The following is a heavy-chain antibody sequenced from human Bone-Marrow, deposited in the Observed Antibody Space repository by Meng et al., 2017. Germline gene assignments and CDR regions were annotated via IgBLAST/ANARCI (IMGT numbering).Heavy chain of an antibody. CDR3: ARGVTAAGTWYYYYGMDV. V-gene: IGHV1-46*01. D-gene: IGHD6-13*01. CDR2: INPSGGST. CDR1: GYTFTSYY. J-gene: IGHJ6*02. Sequence: ASVKVSCKASGYTFTSYYMHWVRQALGQGLEWMGIINPSGGSTSYAQKFQGRVTMTRDTSTSTVYMELSSLRSEDTAVYYCARGVTAAGTWYYYYGMDVWGQGTTVTVSS.